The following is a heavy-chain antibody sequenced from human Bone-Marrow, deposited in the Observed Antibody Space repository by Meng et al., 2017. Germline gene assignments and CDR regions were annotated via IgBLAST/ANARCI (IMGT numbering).Heavy chain of an antibody. CDR1: GYNFPDYY. CDR3: ARGVTTVTTYFDY. J-gene: IGHJ4*02. V-gene: IGHV1-2*06. D-gene: IGHD4-17*01. Sequence: QVQLVQAGAEVKKPGASVKVSCKPSGYNFPDYYIHWVRRAPGQGLEWMGRINPKSGDTHYAQKFQARVTMTGDTSISTAYMELSSLRSEDTAVYYCARGVTTVTTYFDYWGQGTLVTVSS. CDR2: INPKSGDT.